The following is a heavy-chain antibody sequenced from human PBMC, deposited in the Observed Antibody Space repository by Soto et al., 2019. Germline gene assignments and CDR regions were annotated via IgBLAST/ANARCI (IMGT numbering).Heavy chain of an antibody. CDR3: ARDFGENAFDI. CDR2: IYYSGST. J-gene: IGHJ3*02. CDR1: GGSISSGGYY. D-gene: IGHD3-16*01. V-gene: IGHV4-31*03. Sequence: NPSETLSLTCTVSGGSISSGGYYWSWIRQHPGKGLEWIGYIYYSGSTYYNPSLKSRVTISVDTSKNQFSLKLSSVTAADTAVYYCARDFGENAFDIWGQGTMVTVSS.